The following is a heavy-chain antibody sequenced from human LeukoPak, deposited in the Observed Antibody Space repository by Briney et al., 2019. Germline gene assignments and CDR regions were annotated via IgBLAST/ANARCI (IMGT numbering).Heavy chain of an antibody. CDR1: GYTSKTYS. D-gene: IGHD3-10*01. CDR2: ISAYNGDT. V-gene: IGHV1-18*01. Sequence: ASVKVSCKASGYTSKTYSFTWVRQAPGQGLEWMGRISAYNGDTNYAQKFQGRVALTADTLTRTGYMELTSLRSDDTAVYYCAFRGVIPNYFDYWGQGSLVTVSS. CDR3: AFRGVIPNYFDY. J-gene: IGHJ4*02.